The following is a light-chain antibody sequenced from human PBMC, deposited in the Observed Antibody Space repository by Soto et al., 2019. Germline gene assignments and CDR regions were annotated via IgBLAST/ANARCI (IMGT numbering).Light chain of an antibody. CDR1: SSDVGGYNY. Sequence: QSALTQPRSVSGSPGQSVTISCTGTSSDVGGYNYVSWYQQHPGKAPKLMIYDVNRRPSGVPDRFSGSKSGNTASLTISGLRAEDEADYYCCSHAGSYTYVFGTGTKLTVL. CDR3: CSHAGSYTYV. CDR2: DVN. J-gene: IGLJ1*01. V-gene: IGLV2-11*01.